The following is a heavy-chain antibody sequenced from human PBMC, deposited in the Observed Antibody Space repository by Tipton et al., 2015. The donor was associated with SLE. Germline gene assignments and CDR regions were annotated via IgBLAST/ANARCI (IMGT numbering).Heavy chain of an antibody. Sequence: SLRLSCAASGFSFPTYTMNWVRQGPGKGLEWVSSIGSRGGQMYYADSVKGRFTISRDNAKISLYLQMNSLRAEDTAVYYCVRGDTRDFWGQGTMVTVSS. J-gene: IGHJ3*01. V-gene: IGHV3-21*01. CDR2: IGSRGGQM. CDR3: VRGDTRDF. D-gene: IGHD2-2*01. CDR1: GFSFPTYT.